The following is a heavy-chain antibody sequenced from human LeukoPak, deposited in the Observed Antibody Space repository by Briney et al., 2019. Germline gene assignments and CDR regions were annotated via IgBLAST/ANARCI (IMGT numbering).Heavy chain of an antibody. CDR1: GFTFSSYA. CDR3: AKVPSLSGYSGYESGY. D-gene: IGHD5-12*01. Sequence: GGSLRLSCAASGFTFSSYAMSWVRQAPGKGPEWVSAISVSGGSTYYADSVKGRFTISRDNSKNTLYLQMNSLRAEDTAVYYCAKVPSLSGYSGYESGYWGQGTLVTVSS. J-gene: IGHJ4*02. V-gene: IGHV3-23*01. CDR2: ISVSGGST.